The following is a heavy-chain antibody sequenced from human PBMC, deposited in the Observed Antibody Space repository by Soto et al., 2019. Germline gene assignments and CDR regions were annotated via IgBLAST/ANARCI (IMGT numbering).Heavy chain of an antibody. CDR3: ARNYYDGSGLYY. CDR1: GDSFSSTSYH. CDR2: LDYSGGT. V-gene: IGHV4-39*01. D-gene: IGHD3-22*01. J-gene: IGHJ4*02. Sequence: QLQLQESGPGLVKPSETLSLTCTVSGDSFSSTSYHWVWIRQPPGKGLEWIGSLDYSGGTYYNPSLKSRVTISADTSKNQFSLKVNSVTAADTAVYYCARNYYDGSGLYYWGQGSLVTVSS.